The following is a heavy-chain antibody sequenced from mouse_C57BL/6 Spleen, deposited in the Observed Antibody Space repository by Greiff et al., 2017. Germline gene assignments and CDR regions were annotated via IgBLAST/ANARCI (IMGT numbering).Heavy chain of an antibody. D-gene: IGHD1-1*01. CDR2: INPSSGYT. CDR3: ARSGSSYAGGLWYFDG. J-gene: IGHJ1*03. V-gene: IGHV1-4*01. CDR1: GYTFTSYT. Sequence: QVQLQQPGAELARPGASVKMSCKASGYTFTSYTMHWVKQRPGQGLEWIGYINPSSGYTKYNQKFKDKATLTADKSSSPAYMQLSSLTSEDSAVYYCARSGSSYAGGLWYFDGWGTGTTVTVAS.